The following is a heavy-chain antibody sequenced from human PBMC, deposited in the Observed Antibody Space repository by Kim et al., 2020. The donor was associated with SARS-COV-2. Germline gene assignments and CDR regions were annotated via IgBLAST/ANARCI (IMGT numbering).Heavy chain of an antibody. CDR2: AYHRSKWYI. CDR3: AEGGQSRGWFDY. CDR1: GDSVSSNSAA. D-gene: IGHD6-25*01. J-gene: IGHJ4*02. V-gene: IGHV6-1*01. Sequence: SQTLSLTCAISGDSVSSNSAAWNWIRQSPSRGLEWLGRAYHRSKWYIDYADSVKSRVTINPDTSKNQFSLQLSSVTPDDTAVYYCAEGGQSRGWFDYWGQGTLVTVSS.